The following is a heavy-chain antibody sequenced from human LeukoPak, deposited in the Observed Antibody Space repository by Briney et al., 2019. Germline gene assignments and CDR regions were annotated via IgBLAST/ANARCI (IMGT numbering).Heavy chain of an antibody. CDR3: ARGNDYYDSSGFDY. D-gene: IGHD3-22*01. V-gene: IGHV4-34*01. Sequence: KPSETLSLTCAVYGGSFSGYYWSWIRQPPGKRLEWIGEINHSGSTNYNPSLKSRVTISVDTSKNQFSLKLSSVTAADTAVYYCARGNDYYDSSGFDYWGQGTLVTVSS. CDR1: GGSFSGYY. CDR2: INHSGST. J-gene: IGHJ4*02.